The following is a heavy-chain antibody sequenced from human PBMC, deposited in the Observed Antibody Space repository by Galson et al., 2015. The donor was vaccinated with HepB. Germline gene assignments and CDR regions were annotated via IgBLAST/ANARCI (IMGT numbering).Heavy chain of an antibody. CDR1: GYSISSGYY. J-gene: IGHJ4*02. CDR3: ASWGYGDSYYFDY. CDR2: IYHSGST. D-gene: IGHD4-17*01. V-gene: IGHV4-38-2*02. Sequence: ETLSLTCTVSGYSISSGYYWGWIRQPPGKGLEWIGSIYHSGSTYYNPSLKSRVTISVDTSKNQFSLKLSSVTAADTAVYYCASWGYGDSYYFDYWGQGTLVTVSS.